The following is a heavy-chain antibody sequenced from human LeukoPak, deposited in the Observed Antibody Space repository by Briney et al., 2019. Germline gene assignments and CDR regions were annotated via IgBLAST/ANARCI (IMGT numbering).Heavy chain of an antibody. CDR2: IRYDGSNK. CDR3: ANFDGDSQAFHI. J-gene: IGHJ3*02. D-gene: IGHD3-9*01. Sequence: SGGSLRLSCAASGFTFSNYGMHWVRQAPGKGLEWVAFIRYDGSNKYYADSVKGRFSVYRDNSDYTLYLQMNNLKTDDTALYSCANFDGDSQAFHIWGLGTMVTVSS. V-gene: IGHV3-30*02. CDR1: GFTFSNYG.